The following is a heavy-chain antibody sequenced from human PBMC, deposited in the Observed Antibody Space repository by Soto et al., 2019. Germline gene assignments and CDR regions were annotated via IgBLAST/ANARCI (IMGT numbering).Heavy chain of an antibody. CDR3: ATWAAASNWFDP. Sequence: ASVKVSCKASGYTFTSYGISWVRQAPGQGLEWMGWISAYNGNTNYAQKLQGRVTMTTNTSTSTAYMELRSLRSDDTAVYYCATWAAASNWFDPWGQGTLVTVSS. J-gene: IGHJ5*02. D-gene: IGHD6-13*01. V-gene: IGHV1-18*01. CDR1: GYTFTSYG. CDR2: ISAYNGNT.